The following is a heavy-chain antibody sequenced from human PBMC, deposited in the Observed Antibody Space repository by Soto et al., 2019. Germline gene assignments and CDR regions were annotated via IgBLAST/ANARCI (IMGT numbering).Heavy chain of an antibody. Sequence: GVSLRLSCATSGFTFSASAMHWVRQASGKGLEWVGRIRGKANNHATSYAASVKGRFTISRDDSKNTVYLQMNSLQTEDTAVYYCCRRPRKDYSNSLEFYALDVWGQGTTVTVSS. CDR3: CRRPRKDYSNSLEFYALDV. V-gene: IGHV3-73*01. CDR2: IRGKANNHAT. D-gene: IGHD4-4*01. J-gene: IGHJ6*02. CDR1: GFTFSASA.